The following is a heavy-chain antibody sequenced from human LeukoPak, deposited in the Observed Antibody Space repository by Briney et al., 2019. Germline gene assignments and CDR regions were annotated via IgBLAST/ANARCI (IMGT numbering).Heavy chain of an antibody. CDR1: EFTFSDYS. CDR2: ISGRSTSI. Sequence: GGSLRLSCAASEFTFSDYSMNWVRQAPGKGLEWVSYISGRSTSIYYADSVKGRFTISRDNAKNSLYLQMNSLRAEDTAVYYCARDSRSYPYYYMGVWGKGTTVTVSS. CDR3: ARDSRSYPYYYMGV. D-gene: IGHD1-26*01. J-gene: IGHJ6*03. V-gene: IGHV3-48*04.